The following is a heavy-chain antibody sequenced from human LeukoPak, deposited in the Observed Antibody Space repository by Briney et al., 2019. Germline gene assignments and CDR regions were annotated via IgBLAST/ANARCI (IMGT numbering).Heavy chain of an antibody. Sequence: SETLSLTCSVSGGSIDTTIYFWGWIRQPPGEGLEWIGYIYYSGSTYYSPSLKSRVTISVDTSKNQFSLKLSSVTAADTAVYYCASKSLYGDYALDYWGQGTLVTVSS. CDR2: IYYSGST. CDR1: GGSIDTTIYF. V-gene: IGHV4-30-4*08. CDR3: ASKSLYGDYALDY. D-gene: IGHD4-17*01. J-gene: IGHJ4*02.